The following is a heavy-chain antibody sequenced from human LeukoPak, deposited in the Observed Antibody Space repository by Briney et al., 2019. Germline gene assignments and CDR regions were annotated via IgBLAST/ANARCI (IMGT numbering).Heavy chain of an antibody. CDR3: ARRAGIYSHPYDY. D-gene: IGHD1-14*01. CDR1: GFTFSSYG. V-gene: IGHV3-23*01. Sequence: GGSLRLSCAASGFTFSSYGMSWVRQAPGKGLEWVSAISGSGGSTYYADSVKGRFTISRDNSKNTLYLQMNSLRAEDTAVYYCARRAGIYSHPYDYWGQGTLVTVSS. CDR2: ISGSGGST. J-gene: IGHJ4*02.